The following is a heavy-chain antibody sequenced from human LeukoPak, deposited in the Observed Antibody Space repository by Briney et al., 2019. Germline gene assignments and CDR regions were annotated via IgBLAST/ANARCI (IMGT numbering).Heavy chain of an antibody. CDR3: AREYCSGGSCYYGGHWFDP. CDR2: ISSSGSTI. V-gene: IGHV3-11*01. J-gene: IGHJ5*02. D-gene: IGHD2-15*01. CDR1: GFNFGSYS. Sequence: PGGSLRLSCAASGFNFGSYSMTWIRQAPGKGLEWVSYISSSGSTIYYADSVKGRFTISRDNAKNSLYLQMNSLRAEDTAVYYCAREYCSGGSCYYGGHWFDPWGQGTLVTVSS.